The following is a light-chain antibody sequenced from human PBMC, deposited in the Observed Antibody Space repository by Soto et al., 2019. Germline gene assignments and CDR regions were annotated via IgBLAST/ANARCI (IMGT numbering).Light chain of an antibody. CDR2: GAS. V-gene: IGKV3-15*01. CDR1: ESVGSN. CDR3: QEYSNWWT. Sequence: TVMTQSPASLSVSPGERATLSCRASESVGSNVAWYQHKPGQAPRLLIYGASPRATGVPARFSGSASGTEFTLTISSLQFEDSAVYYCQEYSNWWTFGQGTKIEIK. J-gene: IGKJ1*01.